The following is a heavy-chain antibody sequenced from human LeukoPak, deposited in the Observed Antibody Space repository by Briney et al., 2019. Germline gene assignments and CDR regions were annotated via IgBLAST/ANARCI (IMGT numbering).Heavy chain of an antibody. V-gene: IGHV3-9*01. CDR1: GFTFDDYA. CDR2: ISWNSGSI. Sequence: PGRSLRLSCAASGFTFDDYAMHWVRHAPGKGLEWVSGISWNSGSIGYADSVKGRFTISRDDAKNSLYLQMNSLRAEDTALYYCAKDGGSQTYYFDYWGQGTLVTVSS. CDR3: AKDGGSQTYYFDY. J-gene: IGHJ4*02. D-gene: IGHD1-26*01.